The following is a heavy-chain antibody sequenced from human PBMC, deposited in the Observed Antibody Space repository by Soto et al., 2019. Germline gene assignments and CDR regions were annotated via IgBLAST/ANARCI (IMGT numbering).Heavy chain of an antibody. V-gene: IGHV1-69*13. J-gene: IGHJ4*02. D-gene: IGHD3-16*01. CDR2: IIPIFGTA. CDR3: ARGGPEYYFDY. CDR1: GVTFSSYA. Sequence: ASVKVSCKASGVTFSSYAISWVRQAPGQGLEWMGGIIPIFGTANYAQKFQGRVTITADESTSTAYMELSSLRSEDTAVYYCARGGPEYYFDYWGQGTLVTVSS.